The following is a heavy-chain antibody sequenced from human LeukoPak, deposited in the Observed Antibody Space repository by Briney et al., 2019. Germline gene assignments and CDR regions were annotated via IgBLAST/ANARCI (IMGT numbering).Heavy chain of an antibody. V-gene: IGHV3-9*01. CDR2: ISWNSGSI. Sequence: PGRSLRLSCAASGFTFEDYAMHWVRQAPGKGLEWVSGISWNSGSIGYADSVKGRFTVSRDNAKNSLYLEMNSPRPEDTALYYCAKDIRIGAAGDGFDIWGQGTMVTVSS. J-gene: IGHJ3*02. CDR3: AKDIRIGAAGDGFDI. CDR1: GFTFEDYA. D-gene: IGHD6-13*01.